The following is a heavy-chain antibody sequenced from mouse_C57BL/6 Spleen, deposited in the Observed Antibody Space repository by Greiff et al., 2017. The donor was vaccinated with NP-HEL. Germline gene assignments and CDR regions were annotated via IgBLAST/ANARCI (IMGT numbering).Heavy chain of an antibody. CDR3: ARKANSHWYFEV. D-gene: IGHD3-2*02. V-gene: IGHV1-52*01. CDR1: GYTFTSYW. CDR2: IDPSDSET. J-gene: IGHJ1*03. Sequence: QVQLQQPGAELVRPGSSVKLSCKASGYTFTSYWMHWVKQRPIQGLEWIGNIDPSDSETLYNQKFKDKATLTVDKSSSTAYMQRSSLTSEDSAVYYSARKANSHWYFEVWGTGTTVTVSS.